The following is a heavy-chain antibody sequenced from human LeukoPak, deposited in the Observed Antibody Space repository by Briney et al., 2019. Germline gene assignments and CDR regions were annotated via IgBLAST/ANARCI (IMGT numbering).Heavy chain of an antibody. J-gene: IGHJ4*02. CDR2: INPNSGGT. D-gene: IGHD3-22*01. CDR3: ARDPEKLYYYDSSGYSSLGY. CDR1: GYTFTVYY. Sequence: ASVTVSFTASGYTFTVYYMHWVRQAPGQGLEWMGWINPNSGGTKYAQKFQGRVTMTRDTSISTAYMELNRLRSDDTAVYYCARDPEKLYYYDSSGYSSLGYWGQGTLVSVSS. V-gene: IGHV1-2*02.